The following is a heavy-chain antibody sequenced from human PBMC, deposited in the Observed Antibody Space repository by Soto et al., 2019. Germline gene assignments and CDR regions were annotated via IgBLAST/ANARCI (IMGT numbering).Heavy chain of an antibody. J-gene: IGHJ5*02. CDR2: ISSNGGSA. CDR3: ARAMVRGVIYPNWFDP. Sequence: GGSLRLSCAASGFTFSSYAMHWVRQAPGKGLEYVSAISSNGGSAYYANSVKGRFTISRDNSKNTLYLQMGSLRAEDMAVYYCARAMVRGVIYPNWFDPWGQGTLVTVSS. V-gene: IGHV3-64*01. CDR1: GFTFSSYA. D-gene: IGHD3-10*01.